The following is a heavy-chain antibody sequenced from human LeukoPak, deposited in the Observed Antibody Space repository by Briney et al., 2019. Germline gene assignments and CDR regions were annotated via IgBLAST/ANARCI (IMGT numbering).Heavy chain of an antibody. CDR2: ISGSGGST. V-gene: IGHV3-23*01. CDR1: GFTFSSYA. J-gene: IGHJ4*02. Sequence: GGSLRLSCAASGFTFSSYAMSWVRQAPGKGLEWVSAISGSGGSTYYTDSVKGRFTVSRDNSKNTVYLQMNSLRAEDTAVYYCARDSYYDSSGYIAYWGQGTLVTVSS. CDR3: ARDSYYDSSGYIAY. D-gene: IGHD3-22*01.